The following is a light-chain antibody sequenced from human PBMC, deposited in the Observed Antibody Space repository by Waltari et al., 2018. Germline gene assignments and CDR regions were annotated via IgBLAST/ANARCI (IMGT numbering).Light chain of an antibody. V-gene: IGLV7-46*01. J-gene: IGLJ1*01. Sequence: QAVVTQDPSLTVSPGGTVTLTCAPSTGAVTSGHYPYWCQQKPGQAPRTLIYDTNNKPSGTPARFSGSLLGGKAALTLSGAQPEDEAEYYCFLSYSGAYVFGTGTKVTVL. CDR1: TGAVTSGHY. CDR2: DTN. CDR3: FLSYSGAYV.